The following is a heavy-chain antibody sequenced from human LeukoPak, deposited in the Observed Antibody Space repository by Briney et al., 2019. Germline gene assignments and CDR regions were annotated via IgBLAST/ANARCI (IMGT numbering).Heavy chain of an antibody. Sequence: SETLSPTCTVSGGSISSSSYYWGWIRQPPGKGLEWIGSIYYSGSTYYKPSLKSRLTISVDTSKNQFSLKVSSVTAADTAVYYCARQGRRMGYDFWSGYRHFDYWGQGTLVTVSS. D-gene: IGHD3-3*01. CDR1: GGSISSSSYY. J-gene: IGHJ4*02. CDR2: IYYSGST. CDR3: ARQGRRMGYDFWSGYRHFDY. V-gene: IGHV4-39*01.